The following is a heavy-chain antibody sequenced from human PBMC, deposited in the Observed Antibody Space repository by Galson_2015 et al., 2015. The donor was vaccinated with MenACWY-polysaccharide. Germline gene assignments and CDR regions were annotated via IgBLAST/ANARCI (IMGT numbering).Heavy chain of an antibody. CDR3: ARARSWSGYFAFDF. CDR2: IKQSGTEI. J-gene: IGHJ3*01. V-gene: IGHV3-7*01. D-gene: IGHD3-3*01. CDR1: GFPFSGSW. Sequence: SLRLSCAASGFPFSGSWMTWIRQAPGKGLEWVATIKQSGTEIYYVDSLEGRFTVSRDNAKNSLYLQMNSLRDEDTAEYYCARARSWSGYFAFDFWGQGTMVTVSS.